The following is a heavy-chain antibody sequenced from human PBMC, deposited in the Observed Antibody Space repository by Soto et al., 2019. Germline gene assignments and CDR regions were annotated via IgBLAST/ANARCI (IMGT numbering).Heavy chain of an antibody. CDR1: GYTFTSYG. CDR3: AREMVRGVGSDY. J-gene: IGHJ4*02. Sequence: ASVKVACNASGYTFTSYGISWVRQAPGQGLEWMGWISTYNGNTKYAQKLQGRVTMTTDTSTSTAYMELRSLRSDDTAVFYCAREMVRGVGSDYWGQGTLVTVS. V-gene: IGHV1-18*01. CDR2: ISTYNGNT. D-gene: IGHD3-10*01.